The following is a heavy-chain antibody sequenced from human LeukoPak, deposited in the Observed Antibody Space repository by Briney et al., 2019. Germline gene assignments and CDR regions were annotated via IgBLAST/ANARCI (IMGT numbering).Heavy chain of an antibody. CDR1: GGSFSGYY. V-gene: IGHV3-23*01. J-gene: IGHJ5*02. D-gene: IGHD4-17*01. Sequence: LSLTCAVYGGSFSGYYWSWVRQAPGKGLEWVSAISGSGASTYYADSVKGRFTISRDNSKNTLYLQMNSLRAEDTAIYYCAKIPEGYGDYEKWFDPWGQGTLVTVSS. CDR3: AKIPEGYGDYEKWFDP. CDR2: ISGSGAST.